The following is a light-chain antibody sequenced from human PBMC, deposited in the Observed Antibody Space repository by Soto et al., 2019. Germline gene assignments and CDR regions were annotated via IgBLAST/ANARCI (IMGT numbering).Light chain of an antibody. V-gene: IGLV7-46*01. Sequence: QAVVTQEPSLTVSPAGTVTLTCGSSTGAVTSGHYPYWFQKKPGQAPRTLIYDTSNKHSWTPARFSGSLLGGKAALTLSGAQPEDEAEFYCSLSYSGVVIFGGGTQLTVL. CDR2: DTS. J-gene: IGLJ2*01. CDR3: SLSYSGVVI. CDR1: TGAVTSGHY.